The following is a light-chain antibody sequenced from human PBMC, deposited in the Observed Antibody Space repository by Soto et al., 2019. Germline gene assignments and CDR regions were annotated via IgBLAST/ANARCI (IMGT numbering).Light chain of an antibody. J-gene: IGKJ1*01. CDR1: QRFGSSN. CDR3: QQYGSSLRT. CDR2: STS. V-gene: IGKV3-20*01. Sequence: EIVMSQSPATLSVSQGERVTLSCRASQRFGSSNLAWYQQKSGQAPRLLIYSTSSRATGIPDRFSGSGSGTDFTLTISRLEPEDFAVYYCQQYGSSLRTFGQGTKVDI.